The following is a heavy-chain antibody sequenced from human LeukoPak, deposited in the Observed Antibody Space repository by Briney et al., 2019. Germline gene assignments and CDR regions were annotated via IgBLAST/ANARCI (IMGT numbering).Heavy chain of an antibody. D-gene: IGHD2-15*01. CDR2: IPTNGGST. CDR1: GFTFSSYA. Sequence: HPGGSLRLSCAAPGFTFSSYAMTWVRQAPGKGLEWVSSIPTNGGSTFYADSVKGRFTISRDNSKNTLYLQMNNLRAEDTAVYYCAPRVVGSAPFDYWGQGTLVTVSS. CDR3: APRVVGSAPFDY. J-gene: IGHJ4*02. V-gene: IGHV3-23*01.